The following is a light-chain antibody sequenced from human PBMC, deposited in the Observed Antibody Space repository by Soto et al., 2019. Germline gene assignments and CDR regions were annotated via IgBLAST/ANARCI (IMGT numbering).Light chain of an antibody. CDR2: GAS. CDR3: QQHGSSPPWT. CDR1: QSVSSN. Sequence: EIVMTQSPATLSVSPGERATLSCRASQSVSSNLAWYQQKPGQAPRLLIYGASTRATGIPDRFSGSGSGTDFTLTISRLEPEDFAVYYCQQHGSSPPWTFGQGTKVDIK. V-gene: IGKV3-20*01. J-gene: IGKJ1*01.